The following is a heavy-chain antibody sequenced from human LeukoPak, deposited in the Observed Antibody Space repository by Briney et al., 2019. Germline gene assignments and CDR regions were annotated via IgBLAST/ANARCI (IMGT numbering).Heavy chain of an antibody. CDR1: GGSISSYY. CDR2: IYTSWST. J-gene: IGHJ5*02. CDR3: ARGLAAAGRGFDP. V-gene: IGHV4-4*07. D-gene: IGHD6-13*01. Sequence: PSETLSLTCTVSGGSISSYYWSWIRQPAGKGLEWIGRIYTSWSTNYNPSLKSRVTMSPDTSTNQLSLKLSSVTAADTAVYYCARGLAAAGRGFDPWGQGTLVTVSS.